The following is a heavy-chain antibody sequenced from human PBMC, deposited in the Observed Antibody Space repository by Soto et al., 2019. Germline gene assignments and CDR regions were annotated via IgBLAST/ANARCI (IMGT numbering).Heavy chain of an antibody. J-gene: IGHJ6*02. V-gene: IGHV1-69*13. D-gene: IGHD4-17*01. Sequence: GASVKVSCKASGGTFSSYAISWVRQAPGQGLEWMGGIIPIFGTANYAQKFQGRVTITADESTSTAYMELSSLRSEDTAVYYCARDRPDYVQKNYYYYGMDVWGQGTTVTVSS. CDR3: ARDRPDYVQKNYYYYGMDV. CDR2: IIPIFGTA. CDR1: GGTFSSYA.